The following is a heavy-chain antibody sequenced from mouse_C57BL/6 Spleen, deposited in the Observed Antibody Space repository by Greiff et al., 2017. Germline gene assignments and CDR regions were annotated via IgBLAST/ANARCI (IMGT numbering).Heavy chain of an antibody. V-gene: IGHV5-6*01. CDR3: ARHKVTPYYFDY. D-gene: IGHD2-2*01. Sequence: EVQLVESGGDLVKPGGSLKLSCAASGFTFSSYGMSWVRQTPDKRLEWVATISSGGSYTYYPDSVKGRFTISRDKAKNTLYLQMSSLKSEDTAMYYCARHKVTPYYFDYWGQGTTLTVAS. CDR1: GFTFSSYG. CDR2: ISSGGSYT. J-gene: IGHJ2*01.